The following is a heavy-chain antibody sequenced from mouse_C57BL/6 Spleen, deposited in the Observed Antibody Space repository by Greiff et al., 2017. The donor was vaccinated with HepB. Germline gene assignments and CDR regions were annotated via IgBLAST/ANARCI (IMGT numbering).Heavy chain of an antibody. CDR1: GYTFTSYW. D-gene: IGHD3-2*02. CDR3: AREVSAGDVGFAY. CDR2: IDPSDSET. Sequence: QVQLQQPGAELVRPGSSVKLSCKASGYTFTSYWMHWVKQRPIQGLEWIGNIDPSDSETHYNQKFKDKATLTVDKSSSTAYMQLSSLTSEDSAVYYCAREVSAGDVGFAYWGQGTLVTVSA. V-gene: IGHV1-52*01. J-gene: IGHJ3*01.